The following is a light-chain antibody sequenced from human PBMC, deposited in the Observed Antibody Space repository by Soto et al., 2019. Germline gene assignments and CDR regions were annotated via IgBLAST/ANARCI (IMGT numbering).Light chain of an antibody. V-gene: IGKV1-5*03. CDR3: QQYSDYSRS. J-gene: IGKJ1*01. Sequence: DIQMTQSPSTLSASIGDRITISCRASQNIDTWLAWYQQRPGEAPKLLIYTASNLESGVPSRFSGSGSGTYFTLTITGLQPDDFVTYYCQQYSDYSRSFGQGTQV. CDR2: TAS. CDR1: QNIDTW.